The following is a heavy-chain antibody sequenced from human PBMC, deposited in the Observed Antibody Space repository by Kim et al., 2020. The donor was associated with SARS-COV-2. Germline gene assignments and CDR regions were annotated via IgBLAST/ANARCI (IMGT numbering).Heavy chain of an antibody. CDR2: INYTGTT. J-gene: IGHJ3*01. D-gene: IGHD4-17*01. CDR1: GGSISNYW. Sequence: SETLSLTCTVSGGSISNYWWTWIRQAPGKGLECIGNINYTGTTNYNSSLKSRVTISVDTTKKQFSLKLSSVTAAHTAMYFCARDIQIDNGDYDFFDLGGQGSIVTVPS. V-gene: IGHV4-59*13. CDR3: ARDIQIDNGDYDFFDL.